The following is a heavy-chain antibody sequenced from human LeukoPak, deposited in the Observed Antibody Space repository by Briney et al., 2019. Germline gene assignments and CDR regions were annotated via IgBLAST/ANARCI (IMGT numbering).Heavy chain of an antibody. J-gene: IGHJ4*02. CDR1: GFTFSSYW. CDR3: VRRNY. V-gene: IGHV3-74*01. Sequence: GGSLRLSCAASGFTFSSYWMHWVRQAPGKGLVWVSHINGDGSTTSYADSVKGRFTISRDNAKNTVYLQMNSLRAEDTAVYYCVRRNYWGQGTLVTVSS. CDR2: INGDGSTT.